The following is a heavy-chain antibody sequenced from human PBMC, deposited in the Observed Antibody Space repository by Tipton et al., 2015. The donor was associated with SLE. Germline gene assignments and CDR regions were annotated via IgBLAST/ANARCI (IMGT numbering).Heavy chain of an antibody. J-gene: IGHJ2*01. CDR3: AREFLNPVTTVHYYFDL. Sequence: TLSLTCTVSGGSISSYYWSWIRQPAGGGLEWIGRIYTNENTHKNPALKSRVTMSVDTSKNHFSLKLISVTAADTAVYYCAREFLNPVTTVHYYFDLWGRGTLVTVSS. CDR2: IYTNENT. D-gene: IGHD4-11*01. V-gene: IGHV4-4*07. CDR1: GGSISSYY.